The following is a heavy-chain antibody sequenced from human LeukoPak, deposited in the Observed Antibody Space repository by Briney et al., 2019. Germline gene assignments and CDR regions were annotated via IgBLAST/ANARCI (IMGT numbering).Heavy chain of an antibody. CDR2: INGDGSST. CDR1: GFAFNTYW. D-gene: IGHD5-18*01. V-gene: IGHV3-74*01. Sequence: GGSRRLSGAASGFAFNTYWMHWFRQAPGTGLVWVSRINGDGSSTSYADFVKGRFTISRDNAKNTLYLQMNSLRAEETAIYYCARDKGYSIDQWGQGTLVTVSS. J-gene: IGHJ5*02. CDR3: ARDKGYSIDQ.